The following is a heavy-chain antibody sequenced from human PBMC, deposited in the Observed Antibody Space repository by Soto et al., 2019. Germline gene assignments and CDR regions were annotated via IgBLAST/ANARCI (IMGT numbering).Heavy chain of an antibody. CDR3: ARQMTSSTNYYDY. CDR1: GFTFSTHA. Sequence: GGSLRLSCAASGFTFSTHAMSWVRQAPGKGLEWVSAISGRGGGTFYADSVKGRFTIARDNSKNTLFLQMNSLRAEDTAVYFCARQMTSSTNYYDYWGQGTLVTVSS. V-gene: IGHV3-23*01. D-gene: IGHD2-2*01. CDR2: ISGRGGGT. J-gene: IGHJ4*02.